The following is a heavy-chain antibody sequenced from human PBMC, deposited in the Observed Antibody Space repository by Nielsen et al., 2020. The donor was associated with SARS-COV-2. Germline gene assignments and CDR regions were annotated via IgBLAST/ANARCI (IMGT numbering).Heavy chain of an antibody. CDR1: GGSISSSSYY. D-gene: IGHD3-16*01. Sequence: SETLSLTCTVSGGSISSSSYYWGWIRQPPGKGLEWIGSIYYSGSTYYNPSLKSRVTISVDTSKNQFSLKLSSVTAADTAVYYCARDFWELSLYRSVFDIWGQGTTVTVSS. V-gene: IGHV4-39*02. J-gene: IGHJ3*02. CDR3: ARDFWELSLYRSVFDI. CDR2: IYYSGST.